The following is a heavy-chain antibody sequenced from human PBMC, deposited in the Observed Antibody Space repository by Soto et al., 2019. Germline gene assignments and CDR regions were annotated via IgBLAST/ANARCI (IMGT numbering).Heavy chain of an antibody. D-gene: IGHD3-10*01. Sequence: SETLSLTCAVYGGSFSGYYWSWIRQPPGKGLEWIGEINHSGSTNYNPSLKSRVTISVDTSKNQFSLKLSSVTAADTAVYYCATTPPRSKLNKGYYYMDVWGKGTTVTVSS. CDR3: ATTPPRSKLNKGYYYMDV. CDR2: INHSGST. J-gene: IGHJ6*03. CDR1: GGSFSGYY. V-gene: IGHV4-34*01.